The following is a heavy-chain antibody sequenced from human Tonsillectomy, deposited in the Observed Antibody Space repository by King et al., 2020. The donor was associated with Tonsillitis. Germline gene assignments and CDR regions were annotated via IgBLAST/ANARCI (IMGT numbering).Heavy chain of an antibody. J-gene: IGHJ4*02. CDR1: GGSFSGYY. CDR2: INHSGST. V-gene: IGHV4-34*01. CDR3: ARGEGSPLDY. Sequence: VQLQQWGAGLLKPSETLSLTCAVYGGSFSGYYWSWIRQPPGKGLEWIGEINHSGSTNYNPSLKSRVTILIDTSKNQLSLKLKSVTAADTAVYYCARGEGSPLDYWGQGTLVTGSS.